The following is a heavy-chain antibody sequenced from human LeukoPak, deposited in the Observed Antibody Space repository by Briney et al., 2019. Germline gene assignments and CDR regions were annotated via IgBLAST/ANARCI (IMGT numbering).Heavy chain of an antibody. V-gene: IGHV1-3*01. CDR2: INAGNGNT. CDR3: VRDVDTAMVYYFDY. CDR1: GYTFTSYA. D-gene: IGHD5-18*01. Sequence: ASVKVSCKASGYTFTSYAMHWVRQAPGQRLEWMGWINAGNGNTKYSQKFQGRVTITRDTSASTAYMELSSLRSEDTAVYYCVRDVDTAMVYYFDYWGQGTLVTVSS. J-gene: IGHJ4*02.